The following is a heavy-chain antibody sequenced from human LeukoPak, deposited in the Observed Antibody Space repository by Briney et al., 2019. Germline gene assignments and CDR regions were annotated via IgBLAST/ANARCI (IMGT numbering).Heavy chain of an antibody. J-gene: IGHJ2*01. CDR3: ARDRSRSCGGDCYDWYFDL. CDR2: IYYSGST. CDR1: GGSISSSSYY. V-gene: IGHV4-61*01. Sequence: SETLSLTCTVSGGSISSSSYYWGWLRQPPGKGLEWFGYIYYSGSTNYNPSLKSRVTISVDTSKNQFFLKLSSVTAADTAVYYCARDRSRSCGGDCYDWYFDLWGRGTLVTVSS. D-gene: IGHD2-21*02.